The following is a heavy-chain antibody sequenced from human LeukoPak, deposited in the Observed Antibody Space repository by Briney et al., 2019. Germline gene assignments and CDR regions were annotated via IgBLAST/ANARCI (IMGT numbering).Heavy chain of an antibody. Sequence: ASVKVSCKASGGTFSSYAISWVRQAPGQGLEWMGIINPSGGSTSYAQKFQGRVTMTRDTSTSTVYMELSSLRSEDTAVYYCASTSIAAGFDYWGQGTLVTVSS. CDR3: ASTSIAAGFDY. D-gene: IGHD6-13*01. J-gene: IGHJ4*02. CDR1: GGTFSSYA. CDR2: INPSGGST. V-gene: IGHV1-46*01.